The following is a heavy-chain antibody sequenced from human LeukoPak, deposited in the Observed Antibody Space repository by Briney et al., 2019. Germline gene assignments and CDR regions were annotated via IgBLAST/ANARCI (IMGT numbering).Heavy chain of an antibody. CDR3: ARHLGASGSNYRPHYFDY. J-gene: IGHJ4*02. V-gene: IGHV3-64*01. CDR2: ISSNGGST. CDR1: GFTFSSYA. D-gene: IGHD3-10*01. Sequence: GGSLRLSCAASGFTFSSYAMHWVRQAPGKGLEYVSAISSNGGSTYYANSVKGRFTISRDNSKNTLYLQMGSLRAEDMAVYYCARHLGASGSNYRPHYFDYWGQGTLVTVSS.